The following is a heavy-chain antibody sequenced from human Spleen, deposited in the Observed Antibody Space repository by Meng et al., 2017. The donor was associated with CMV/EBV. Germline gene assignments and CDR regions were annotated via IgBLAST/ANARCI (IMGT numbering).Heavy chain of an antibody. CDR1: GYTFTGYY. V-gene: IGHV1-2*02. CDR3: AREVLQITALYAEFFQH. CDR2: INPNGGGT. J-gene: IGHJ1*01. Sequence: ASVKVSCKASGYTFTGYYIHWVRQAPGQGLEWMGWINPNGGGTSYAQKYEGRVTLTRDTAISTAYMELSSLISDDTAGYYCAREVLQITALYAEFFQHWGQGTLVTVSS. D-gene: IGHD5-18*01.